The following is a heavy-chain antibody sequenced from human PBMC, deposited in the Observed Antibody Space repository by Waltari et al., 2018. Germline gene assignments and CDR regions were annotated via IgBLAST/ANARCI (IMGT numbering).Heavy chain of an antibody. J-gene: IGHJ4*02. D-gene: IGHD1-1*01. CDR1: GFTFSSYW. CDR3: ARGGDDDNWYPGFFDS. V-gene: IGHV3-74*01. CDR2: SNRYGSSA. Sequence: EVQLVESGGGLVQPGGSLRLSCAASGFTFSSYWMHWVRQAPGKGLVWVARSNRYGSSASDADSAKGRFTNSRDNAKNTLYLQMNSLRAEDTAVYYCARGGDDDNWYPGFFDSWGQGTLVTVSS.